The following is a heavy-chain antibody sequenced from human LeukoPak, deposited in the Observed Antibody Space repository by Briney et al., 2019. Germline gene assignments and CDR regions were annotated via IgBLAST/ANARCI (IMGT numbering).Heavy chain of an antibody. CDR2: IYDSGSI. Sequence: SETLSLTCSVSGGSISSYHWSWIRQPPGKGLEWIGYIYDSGSIDYNPSLKSRVTISVDTPKNQFSLKLSSVTAADTAVYYCAREKGSSSSWYWFDPWGQGTLVTVSS. D-gene: IGHD6-13*01. CDR1: GGSISSYH. J-gene: IGHJ5*02. V-gene: IGHV4-59*12. CDR3: AREKGSSSSWYWFDP.